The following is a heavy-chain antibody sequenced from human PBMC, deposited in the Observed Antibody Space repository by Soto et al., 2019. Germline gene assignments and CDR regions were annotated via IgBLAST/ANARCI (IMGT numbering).Heavy chain of an antibody. V-gene: IGHV1-3*01. J-gene: IGHJ6*03. CDR3: ARDLHKNYYYYMDV. CDR2: INAGNGNT. Sequence: ASVKVSCKASGYTFTSYAMHWVRQAPGQRLEWMGWINAGNGNTKYSQKFQGRVTITRDTSASTAYMELSSLRSEDTAVYYCARDLHKNYYYYMDVWGKGTTVTVS. CDR1: GYTFTSYA.